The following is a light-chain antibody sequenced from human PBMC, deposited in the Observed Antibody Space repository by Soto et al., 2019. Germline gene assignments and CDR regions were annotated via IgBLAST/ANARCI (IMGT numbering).Light chain of an antibody. V-gene: IGKV4-1*01. J-gene: IGKJ1*01. CDR3: QQYNSYSRT. CDR1: HSVLDSPSNKNY. CDR2: WAS. Sequence: ITESLAYMAVSLGERVTISCKSSHSVLDSPSNKNYLAWYQQKPGQPPKLLIFWASTLESGVPDRFSGSGSGTDFTLTISSLQPEDFAVYYCQQYNSYSRTFGQGTKVDI.